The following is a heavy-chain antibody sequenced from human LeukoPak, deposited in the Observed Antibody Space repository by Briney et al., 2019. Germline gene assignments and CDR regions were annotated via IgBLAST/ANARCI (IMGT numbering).Heavy chain of an antibody. CDR2: ISPADSNT. CDR3: ARERYGGIEY. CDR1: GYSFTNYW. Sequence: GESLKISCKGSGYSFTNYWIGWVRQMPGKGLEWMGIISPADSNTRYSPSFQGQVSISADKSINTAYLQWSSLKASDTAMYYCARERYGGIEYWGQGTLVTVSS. D-gene: IGHD4-23*01. V-gene: IGHV5-51*01. J-gene: IGHJ4*02.